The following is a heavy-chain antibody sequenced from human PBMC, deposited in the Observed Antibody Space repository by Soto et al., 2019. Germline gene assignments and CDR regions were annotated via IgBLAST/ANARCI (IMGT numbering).Heavy chain of an antibody. CDR1: GGSISPFY. D-gene: IGHD2-15*01. CDR3: ARVGGVAARTFDY. CDR2: LYYSGNT. V-gene: IGHV4-59*01. J-gene: IGHJ4*01. Sequence: ASETLSLTCTVSGGSISPFYWSWVRQPPGKGLEWIGYLYYSGNTNYNPSLKSRVTISVDASKNQVSLRLTSVTAADTAVYYCARVGGVAARTFDYWGHGTVVTVSS.